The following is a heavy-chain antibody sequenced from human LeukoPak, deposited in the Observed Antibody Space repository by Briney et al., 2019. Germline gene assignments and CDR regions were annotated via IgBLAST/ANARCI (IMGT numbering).Heavy chain of an antibody. Sequence: GGSLRLSCAASGFIFSDYYMSYIRQAPGKGLEWVSYISNSGSIIKYAGSVKGRFTISRDNTKNSLYLQMNSLRGEDTAVYYCARETLGVSAFDIWGQGTMVTVSS. V-gene: IGHV3-11*01. D-gene: IGHD2-8*02. CDR1: GFIFSDYY. CDR3: ARETLGVSAFDI. CDR2: ISNSGSII. J-gene: IGHJ3*02.